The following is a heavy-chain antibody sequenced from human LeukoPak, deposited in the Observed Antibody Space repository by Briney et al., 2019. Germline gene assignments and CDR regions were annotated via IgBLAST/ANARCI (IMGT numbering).Heavy chain of an antibody. CDR3: ARDLRYSGSYLDY. Sequence: GESLRLSCAASGFTFSFYWMSWVRQAPGKGLEWVANIKQDGSDKYYVDSVKGRFTISRDNAENSLYLQMNSLRAEDTAVYYCARDLRYSGSYLDYWGQGTLVTVSS. J-gene: IGHJ4*02. CDR1: GFTFSFYW. D-gene: IGHD1-26*01. V-gene: IGHV3-7*01. CDR2: IKQDGSDK.